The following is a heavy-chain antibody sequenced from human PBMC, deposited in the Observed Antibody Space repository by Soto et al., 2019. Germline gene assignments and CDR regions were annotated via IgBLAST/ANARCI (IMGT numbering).Heavy chain of an antibody. D-gene: IGHD2-15*01. Sequence: GASVKVSCKASGYTFTSYDINWVRQATGQGLEWMGWMNPNSGNTGYAQKFQGRVTMTRNTSISTAYMELSSPRSEDTAVNYCAGECSGGSCYSGGVVFEFWGKGTMVPVSS. CDR2: MNPNSGNT. J-gene: IGHJ3*01. V-gene: IGHV1-8*01. CDR3: AGECSGGSCYSGGVVFEF. CDR1: GYTFTSYD.